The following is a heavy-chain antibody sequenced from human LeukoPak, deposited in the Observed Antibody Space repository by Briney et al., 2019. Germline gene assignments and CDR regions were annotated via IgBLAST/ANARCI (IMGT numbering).Heavy chain of an antibody. Sequence: PGGSLRLSCAASGFTFSSYSMNWVRQAPGKGLEWVSYISSSGSTIYYADSVKGRFTISRDNAKNSLYLQMNSLRAEDTAVYYCARDFRSGYYDYWGQGTLVAVSS. D-gene: IGHD3-22*01. CDR1: GFTFSSYS. V-gene: IGHV3-48*04. CDR3: ARDFRSGYYDY. J-gene: IGHJ4*02. CDR2: ISSSGSTI.